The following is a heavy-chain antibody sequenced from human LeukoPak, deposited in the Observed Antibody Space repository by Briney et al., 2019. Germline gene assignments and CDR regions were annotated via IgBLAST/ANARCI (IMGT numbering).Heavy chain of an antibody. Sequence: SETMSLTCTVSGGSISYYYWTWIRQPAGKGLEWNGRIDASGNTKYTPSLRSRVTLSIDTSGQQFSLMLSSVTAADTAVYFCAREGCSGGVCYFDYWGRGTLVTVSS. D-gene: IGHD2-15*01. CDR2: IDASGNT. CDR3: AREGCSGGVCYFDY. J-gene: IGHJ4*02. V-gene: IGHV4-4*07. CDR1: GGSISYYY.